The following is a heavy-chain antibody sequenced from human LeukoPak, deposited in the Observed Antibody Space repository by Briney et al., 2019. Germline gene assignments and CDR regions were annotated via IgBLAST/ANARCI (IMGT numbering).Heavy chain of an antibody. V-gene: IGHV4-31*03. CDR3: AREFHSSGSDY. Sequence: PSETLSLTCTVSGGSISSGGYYWSWIRQHPGKGLEWIGYIYYSGSTYYNPSLKSRVTISVDTSKNQFSLKLSSVTAADTAVYYCAREFHSSGSDYWGQGTLVTVSS. J-gene: IGHJ4*02. CDR2: IYYSGST. CDR1: GGSISSGGYY. D-gene: IGHD3-22*01.